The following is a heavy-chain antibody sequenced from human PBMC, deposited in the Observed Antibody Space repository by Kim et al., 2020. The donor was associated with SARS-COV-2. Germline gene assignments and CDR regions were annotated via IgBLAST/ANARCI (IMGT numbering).Heavy chain of an antibody. J-gene: IGHJ4*02. CDR2: ISGSGGST. CDR1: GFTFSSYA. V-gene: IGHV3-23*01. CDR3: AKGTFLEWLSYYFDY. D-gene: IGHD3-3*01. Sequence: GGSLRLSCAASGFTFSSYAMSWVRQAPGKGLEWVSAISGSGGSTYYADSVKGRFTISRDNSKNTLYLQMNSLRAEDTAVYYCAKGTFLEWLSYYFDYWGQGTLVTVSS.